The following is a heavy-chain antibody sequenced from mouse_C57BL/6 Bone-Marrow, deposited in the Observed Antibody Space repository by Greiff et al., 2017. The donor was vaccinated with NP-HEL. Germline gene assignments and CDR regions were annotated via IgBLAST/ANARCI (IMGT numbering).Heavy chain of an antibody. Sequence: VQLQQSGAELVKPGASVKMSCKASGYTFTTYPIEWMKQNHGKSLEWIGNFHPYNDDTKYNEKFKGKATLTVEKSSSTVYLELRLTSDDSAVYYCARGDGVYYAMDYWGQGTSVTVSS. D-gene: IGHD2-3*01. CDR2: FHPYNDDT. V-gene: IGHV1-47*01. CDR1: GYTFTTYP. CDR3: ARGDGVYYAMDY. J-gene: IGHJ4*01.